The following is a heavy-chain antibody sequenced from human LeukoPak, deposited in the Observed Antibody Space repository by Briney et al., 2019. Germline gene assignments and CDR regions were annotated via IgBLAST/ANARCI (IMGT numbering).Heavy chain of an antibody. D-gene: IGHD3-22*01. CDR2: IYYSGST. V-gene: IGHV4-30-4*08. J-gene: IGHJ4*02. CDR1: GGSISSGDYY. Sequence: SETLSLTCTDSGGSISSGDYYWSWIRQPPRKGLEWIGYIYYSGSTYYNPSLKSRVTISVDTSKNQFSLKLSSVTAADTAVYYCARDPVDYYDSSGYRTGYWGQGTLVTVSS. CDR3: ARDPVDYYDSSGYRTGY.